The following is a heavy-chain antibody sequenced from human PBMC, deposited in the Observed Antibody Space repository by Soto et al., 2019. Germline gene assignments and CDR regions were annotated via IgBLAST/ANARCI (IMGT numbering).Heavy chain of an antibody. V-gene: IGHV3-9*01. CDR1: GFIFDDYA. J-gene: IGHJ6*02. D-gene: IGHD3-3*01. CDR3: ARDRYSYYDFWSGSLPYYYYGMDV. Sequence: PGGSLRLSCAASGFIFDDYAMHWVRQAPGKGLEWVSGISWNSGKIVYVDSVKGRFTISRDNAKNSLYLQMNSLRAEDTAVYYCARDRYSYYDFWSGSLPYYYYGMDVWGQGTTVTAP. CDR2: ISWNSGKI.